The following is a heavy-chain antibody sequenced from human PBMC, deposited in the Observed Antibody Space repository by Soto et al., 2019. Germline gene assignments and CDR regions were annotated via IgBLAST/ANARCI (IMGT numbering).Heavy chain of an antibody. CDR2: TYYRSKWYN. J-gene: IGHJ3*02. D-gene: IGHD1-1*01. CDR3: AREGRGYARLIRQAFDI. V-gene: IGHV6-1*01. CDR1: GDSVSSNSAA. Sequence: PSQTLSLTCAISGDSVSSNSAAWNWIRQSPSRGLEWLGRTYYRSKWYNEYAVSVKSRITINPDASKNQFSLQLNSVTPGDTAVYYCAREGRGYARLIRQAFDIWGQGKMVTVSS.